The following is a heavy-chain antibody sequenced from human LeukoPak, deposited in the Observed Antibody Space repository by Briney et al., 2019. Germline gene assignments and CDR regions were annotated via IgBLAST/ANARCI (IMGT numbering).Heavy chain of an antibody. V-gene: IGHV1-2*02. CDR3: ARAGEGLRFLEWQYLRYGMDV. CDR1: GYTFTGYY. CDR2: INPNSGGT. D-gene: IGHD3-3*01. J-gene: IGHJ6*02. Sequence: GASVKVSCKASGYTFTGYYMHWVRQAPGQGLEWMGWINPNSGGTNYAQKFQGRVTMTRDTSISTAYMELSRLRSDDTAVYYCARAGEGLRFLEWQYLRYGMDVWGQGTTVTVSS.